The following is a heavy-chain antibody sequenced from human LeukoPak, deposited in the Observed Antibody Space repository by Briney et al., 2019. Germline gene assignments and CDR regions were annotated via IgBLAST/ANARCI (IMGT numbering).Heavy chain of an antibody. J-gene: IGHJ4*02. Sequence: GASVKVSCKASGYTFTSYAMHWVRQAPGQRLEWMGWINAGNGNTKYSQKFQGRVTITRDTSASTAYMELSSLRSEDTAVYYCARDVVDIVVVPAAMQLGYWGQGTLVSVSS. CDR2: INAGNGNT. V-gene: IGHV1-3*01. CDR3: ARDVVDIVVVPAAMQLGY. D-gene: IGHD2-2*01. CDR1: GYTFTSYA.